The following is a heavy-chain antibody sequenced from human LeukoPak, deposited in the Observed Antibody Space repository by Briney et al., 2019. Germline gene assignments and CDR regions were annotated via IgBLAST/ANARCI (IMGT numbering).Heavy chain of an antibody. CDR1: GFTFSSYG. D-gene: IGHD1-26*01. V-gene: IGHV3-23*01. CDR2: ISGCGGST. Sequence: QAGGSLRLSCAASGFTFSSYGMSWVRQAPGKGLEWVSAISGCGGSTYYADSVKGRFTISRDNSKNTLYLQMNSLRAEDTAVYYCAKALRGSYFPFWDYWGQGSLVTVSS. J-gene: IGHJ4*02. CDR3: AKALRGSYFPFWDY.